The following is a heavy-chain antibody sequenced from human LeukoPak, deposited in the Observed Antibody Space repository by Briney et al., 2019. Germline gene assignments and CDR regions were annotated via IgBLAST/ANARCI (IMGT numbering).Heavy chain of an antibody. Sequence: ASVKVSCKASGYTFTSYGISWVRQAPGRELEWMGWISAYNGNTNYAQKLPGRVTMTTDTSTSTAYMELGSLRSDDTAVYYCARGRSTMIVPAFDYWGQGTLVTVSS. V-gene: IGHV1-18*01. CDR1: GYTFTSYG. J-gene: IGHJ4*02. CDR2: ISAYNGNT. D-gene: IGHD3-22*01. CDR3: ARGRSTMIVPAFDY.